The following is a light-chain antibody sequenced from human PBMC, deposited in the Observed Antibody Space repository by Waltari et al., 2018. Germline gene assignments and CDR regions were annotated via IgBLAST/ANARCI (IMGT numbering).Light chain of an antibody. CDR2: DVS. Sequence: EIVLTQSPATLSLSPGERATLSCRASQSVSNNLAWYQQKPGQAPRLLIYDVSSRATVIPSSIIARGAWTDFTLTISSLEPEDSPVYYCQQRTSWPPGLSFGGGTNVQIK. J-gene: IGKJ4*01. CDR1: QSVSNN. CDR3: QQRTSWPPGLS. V-gene: IGKV3-11*01.